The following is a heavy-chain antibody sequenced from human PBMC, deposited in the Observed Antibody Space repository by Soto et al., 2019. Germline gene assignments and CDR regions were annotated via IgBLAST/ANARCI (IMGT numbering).Heavy chain of an antibody. CDR3: ARHSFGELLYDFHM. D-gene: IGHD3-10*01. Sequence: QSQLQESGPGLVKPSESLSLTCSVSGDSISRTNDYWAGIRQPPGKGLEWIGSIFYSGSTFYSPSLKSRVTISVDTSKNQCSLKLSSVTAADMAVYYCARHSFGELLYDFHMWGQGTMVIVSS. CDR1: GDSISRTNDY. V-gene: IGHV4-39*01. CDR2: IFYSGST. J-gene: IGHJ3*02.